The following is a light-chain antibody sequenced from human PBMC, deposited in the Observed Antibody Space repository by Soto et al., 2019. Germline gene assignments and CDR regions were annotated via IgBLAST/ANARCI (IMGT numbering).Light chain of an antibody. V-gene: IGKV3-15*01. CDR3: QQYNNWPLYT. J-gene: IGKJ2*01. Sequence: EIVMTQSPVTLSVSPGDRATLSCRASQSVGTTLAWYQQKPGQAPRLLIYGASTRATGIPARFSGSGSGTEFTLTISSLQSEDFAVYYCQQYNNWPLYTFGQGTKLEIK. CDR1: QSVGTT. CDR2: GAS.